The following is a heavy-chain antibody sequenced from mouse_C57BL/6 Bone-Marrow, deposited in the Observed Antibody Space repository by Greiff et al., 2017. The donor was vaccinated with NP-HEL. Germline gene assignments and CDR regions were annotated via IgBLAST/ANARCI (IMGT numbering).Heavy chain of an antibody. CDR1: GYTFTGYW. V-gene: IGHV1-9*01. CDR2: ILPGSGST. J-gene: IGHJ1*03. D-gene: IGHD1-1*01. Sequence: VKLQQSGAELMKPGASVKLSCKATGYTFTGYWIEWVKQRPGHGLEWIGEILPGSGSTNYNEKFKGKATFTADTSSNTAYMQLSSLTTEDSAIYYCARKGLITTVVADWYFDVWGTGTTVTVSS. CDR3: ARKGLITTVVADWYFDV.